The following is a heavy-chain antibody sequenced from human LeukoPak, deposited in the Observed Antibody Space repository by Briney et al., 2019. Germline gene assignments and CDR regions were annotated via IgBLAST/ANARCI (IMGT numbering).Heavy chain of an antibody. CDR3: AKVTNFYFYYGMDV. CDR1: GFTFSSYG. CDR2: ISLDGSNE. V-gene: IGHV3-30*18. J-gene: IGHJ6*02. Sequence: EKSLRLSCAASGFTFSSYGMNWVRQPPGKGLEWVAAISLDGSNEFYADSVKGRFTISRDNSKNTLFLQMNALRADDTAVYYCAKVTNFYFYYGMDVWGQGTSVTVSS.